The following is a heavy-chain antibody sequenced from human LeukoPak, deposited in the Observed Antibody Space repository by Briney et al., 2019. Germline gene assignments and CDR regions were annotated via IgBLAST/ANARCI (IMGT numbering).Heavy chain of an antibody. CDR3: ARVSLGVAGNDY. V-gene: IGHV1-18*01. Sequence: ASVKVSCKASGYTFTSYGISWVRQAPGQGLEWMGWISAYNGNTNYAQKLQGRVTMTTDTSTSTANMELRSLRSDDTAVYYCARVSLGVAGNDYWGQGTLVTVSS. D-gene: IGHD6-19*01. J-gene: IGHJ4*02. CDR1: GYTFTSYG. CDR2: ISAYNGNT.